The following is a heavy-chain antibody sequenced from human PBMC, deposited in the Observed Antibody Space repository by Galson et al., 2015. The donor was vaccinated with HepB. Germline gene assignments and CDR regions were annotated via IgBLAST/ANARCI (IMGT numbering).Heavy chain of an antibody. V-gene: IGHV3-30-3*01. D-gene: IGHD2-2*01. CDR1: GFTFSSYA. J-gene: IGHJ4*02. CDR2: ISYDGSNK. CDR3: ARVPFYCSSTSCYLGPFDY. Sequence: SLRLSCAASGFTFSSYAMHWVRQAPGKGLEWVAVISYDGSNKYYADSVKGRFTISRDNSKNTLYLQMNSLRAEDTAVYYCARVPFYCSSTSCYLGPFDYWGQGTLVTVSS.